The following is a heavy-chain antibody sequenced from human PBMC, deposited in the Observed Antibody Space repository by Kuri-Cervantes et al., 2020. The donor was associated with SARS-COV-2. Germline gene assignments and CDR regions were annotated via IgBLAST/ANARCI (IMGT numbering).Heavy chain of an antibody. J-gene: IGHJ3*02. CDR1: GGSFSGFY. Sequence: ESLKISCAVYGGSFSGFYWSWIRQAPGKGLEWIGEINHSGSANYSPSLKSRVTILVDTSKNQFSLRLSSVTAADTGVYYCARASTTIYGVLIALFSSNAFGIWGQGTMVTVSS. V-gene: IGHV4-34*01. CDR2: INHSGSA. CDR3: ARASTTIYGVLIALFSSNAFGI. D-gene: IGHD3-3*01.